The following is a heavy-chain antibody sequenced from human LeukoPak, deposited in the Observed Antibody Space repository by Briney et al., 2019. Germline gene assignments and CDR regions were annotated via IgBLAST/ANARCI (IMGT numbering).Heavy chain of an antibody. CDR1: GGSISSYY. CDR2: IYYSGST. J-gene: IGHJ4*02. Sequence: NTSETLSLTCTVSGGSISSYYWSWIRQPPGKGLEWIGYIYYSGSTNYNPSLKSRVTTSVDTSKNQFSLKLSSVTAADTAVYYCARDSRDYYGSGFFDYWGQGTLVTVSS. CDR3: ARDSRDYYGSGFFDY. D-gene: IGHD3-10*01. V-gene: IGHV4-59*01.